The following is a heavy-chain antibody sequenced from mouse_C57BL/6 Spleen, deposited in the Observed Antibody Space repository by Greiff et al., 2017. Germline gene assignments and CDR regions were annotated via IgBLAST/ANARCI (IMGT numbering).Heavy chain of an antibody. J-gene: IGHJ3*01. CDR3: ARSRGYDGAWFAY. CDR1: GYTFTSYW. CDR2: INPSNGGT. Sequence: QVQLQQSGTELVKPGASVKLSCKASGYTFTSYWMHWVKQRPGQGLEWIGNINPSNGGTNYNEKFKSKATLTVDKSSSTAYMQLSSLTSEDSAVYYCARSRGYDGAWFAYWGQGTLVTVSA. V-gene: IGHV1-53*01. D-gene: IGHD2-2*01.